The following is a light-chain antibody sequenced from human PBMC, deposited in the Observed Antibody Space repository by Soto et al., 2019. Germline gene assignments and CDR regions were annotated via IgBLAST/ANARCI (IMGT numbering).Light chain of an antibody. CDR3: QQYNSYQYT. Sequence: IQMTQSPSTLSASVGDRVTITCRASQSVSHWLAWYQQKPGKAPKALIYDASTLETGVPSRFSGSGSGTDFTLTISSLQPDDFATYYCQQYNSYQYTFGQGTKVDIK. CDR2: DAS. J-gene: IGKJ2*01. CDR1: QSVSHW. V-gene: IGKV1-5*01.